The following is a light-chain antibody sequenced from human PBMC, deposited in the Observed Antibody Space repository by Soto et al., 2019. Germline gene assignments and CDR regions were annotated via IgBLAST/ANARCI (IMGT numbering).Light chain of an antibody. CDR1: QSLLHSNGYNY. J-gene: IGKJ2*01. CDR3: MQALQTPRT. CDR2: LGS. Sequence: DIVMTQSPLSLPVTPGEPASISCRSSQSLLHSNGYNYLDWYLQKPGQSPQLLIYLGSNRASGVPDGFRCSGSGPDFTLKISRVEAEDVGVYYCMQALQTPRTFGQGTKLEIK. V-gene: IGKV2-28*01.